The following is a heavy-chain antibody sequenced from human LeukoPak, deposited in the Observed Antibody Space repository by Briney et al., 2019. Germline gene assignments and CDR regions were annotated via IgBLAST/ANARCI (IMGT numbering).Heavy chain of an antibody. V-gene: IGHV4-59*01. D-gene: IGHD3-22*01. CDR2: IYYSGST. CDR3: ARGGDYYDSSVLLDY. J-gene: IGHJ4*02. Sequence: PSETLSLTCTVSGGSISSYYWSWIRQPPGKGLEWIGYIYYSGSTNYNPSLKSRVTISVDTPKNQFSLKLGSVTAADTAVYYCARGGDYYDSSVLLDYWGQGTLVTVSS. CDR1: GGSISSYY.